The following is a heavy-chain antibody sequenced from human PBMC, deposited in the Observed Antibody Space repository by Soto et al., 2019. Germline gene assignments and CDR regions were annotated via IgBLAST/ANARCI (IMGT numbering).Heavy chain of an antibody. D-gene: IGHD6-19*01. CDR2: FDPEDGET. CDR1: GYTLTELS. V-gene: IGHV1-24*01. J-gene: IGHJ6*02. Sequence: QVQLVQSGAEVKKPGASVKVSCKVSGYTLTELSMHWVRQAPGKGLEWMGGFDPEDGETIYAQKFQGRVTMTEDTSTDTAYMELSSLRSEDTAVYYCATGGGIAVAGTGTGYYYYGMDVWGQGTTVTVSS. CDR3: ATGGGIAVAGTGTGYYYYGMDV.